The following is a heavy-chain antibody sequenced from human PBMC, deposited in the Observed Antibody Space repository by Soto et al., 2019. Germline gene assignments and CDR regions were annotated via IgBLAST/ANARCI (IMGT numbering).Heavy chain of an antibody. D-gene: IGHD1-7*01. CDR3: ARGLTGTTFDY. CDR2: IYYSGST. V-gene: IGHV4-59*01. CDR1: GGSISSYY. Sequence: QVQLQESGPGLVKPSETLSLTCTVSGGSISSYYWSWIRQPPGKGLEWIGYIYYSGSTNHNPSLKSRVTISVDTSKNQFSLKLSSVTAADTAVYYCARGLTGTTFDYWGQGTLVTVSS. J-gene: IGHJ4*02.